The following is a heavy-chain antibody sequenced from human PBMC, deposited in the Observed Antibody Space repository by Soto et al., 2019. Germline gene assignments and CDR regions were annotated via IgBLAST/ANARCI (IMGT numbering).Heavy chain of an antibody. CDR2: IYWYDDK. V-gene: IGHV2-5*01. Sequence: QITLKASGPTVVKPTETLTLTCTFSGFSLTTLGVGVGWVLQSPGTAPAWLALIYWYDDKRYSTSLKRRLTITMNTSKNQVVLTMANVDPADTATYYCAHRVLRTVFGLVTTTAIYFDFWGQGTPVVVSS. J-gene: IGHJ4*02. CDR3: AHRVLRTVFGLVTTTAIYFDF. D-gene: IGHD3-3*01. CDR1: GFSLTTLGVG.